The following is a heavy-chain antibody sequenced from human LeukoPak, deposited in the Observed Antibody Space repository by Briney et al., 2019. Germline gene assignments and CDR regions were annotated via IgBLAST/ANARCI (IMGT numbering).Heavy chain of an antibody. CDR1: GFTFSSYA. V-gene: IGHV3-64*01. CDR2: ISSNGGST. CDR3: ARSGTMVRGVINYFDY. D-gene: IGHD3-10*01. J-gene: IGHJ4*02. Sequence: GGSLRLSCAASGFTFSSYAMHLVRQAPGKGLEYVSAISSNGGSTYYANSVKGRFTISRDNSKNTLYLQMGSLRAEDMAVYYCARSGTMVRGVINYFDYWGQGTLVTVS.